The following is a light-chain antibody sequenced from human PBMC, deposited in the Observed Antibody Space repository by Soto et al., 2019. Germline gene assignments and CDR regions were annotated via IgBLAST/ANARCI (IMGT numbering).Light chain of an antibody. V-gene: IGKV3-20*01. CDR3: QQYGDSRT. Sequence: EIVLTQSPGTLSLSPGERATLSCRASQSVSSSYLAWYQQKPGQAPRLLIYGASSRATGIPDRFSGSGSGTDFTLTISSVEPEDFAVYYCQQYGDSRTFGQGTKVDIK. CDR2: GAS. CDR1: QSVSSSY. J-gene: IGKJ1*01.